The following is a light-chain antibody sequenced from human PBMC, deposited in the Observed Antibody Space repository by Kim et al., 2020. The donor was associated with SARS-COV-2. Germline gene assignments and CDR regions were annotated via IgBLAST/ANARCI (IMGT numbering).Light chain of an antibody. J-gene: IGKJ2*01. V-gene: IGKV3-20*01. CDR1: QGVSSSS. CDR3: QQYGSPPPYT. Sequence: EIVLTQSPGTLSLSPGERATLSCRASQGVSSSSLAWYQQKPGQAPRLLIYGASSRATGIPDRFSGSGSGTDFTLTISRLEPEDFAVYYCQQYGSPPPYTFGQGTKLEIK. CDR2: GAS.